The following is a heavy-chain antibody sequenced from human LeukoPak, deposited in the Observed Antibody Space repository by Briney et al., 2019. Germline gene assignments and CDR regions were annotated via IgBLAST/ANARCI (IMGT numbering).Heavy chain of an antibody. CDR3: AKDRGGRLRPVGFDY. V-gene: IGHV3-9*01. CDR1: GFTFDDYA. D-gene: IGHD5-12*01. J-gene: IGHJ4*02. CDR2: ISWNSGSI. Sequence: PGGSLRLSCAASGFTFDDYAMHWVRQAPGKGLEWVSGISWNSGSIGYADSVKGRFTISRDNAKNSLYLQMNSLRAEDTALYYCAKDRGGRLRPVGFDYWGQGTLVTVSS.